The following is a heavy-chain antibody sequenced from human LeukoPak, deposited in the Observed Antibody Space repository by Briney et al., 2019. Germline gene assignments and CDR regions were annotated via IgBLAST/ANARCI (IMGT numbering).Heavy chain of an antibody. CDR3: AKKLGFIPQFDY. D-gene: IGHD6-13*01. J-gene: IGHJ4*02. CDR2: ISDSSRTT. CDR1: GFIFRIEA. Sequence: GGPLTLFCELSGFIFRIEAVTWVREARGGGLEGVSSISDSSRTTYYADSVQGRFTISRDNTRNTVYLQMNSLRVEDTAFYYCAKKLGFIPQFDYWSQGTLVAVSS. V-gene: IGHV3-23*01.